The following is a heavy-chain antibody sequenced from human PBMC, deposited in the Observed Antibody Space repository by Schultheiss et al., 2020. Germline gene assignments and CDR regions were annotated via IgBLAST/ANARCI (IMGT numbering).Heavy chain of an antibody. D-gene: IGHD3-10*01. J-gene: IGHJ4*02. Sequence: ASVKVSCKASGYTFTSYGISWVRQAPGQGLEWMGWINAYNGNTNYAQKLQGRVTMTTDTSTSTAYMELSSLRSEDTAVYYCARADVLSHGVDYWGQGTLVTVSS. CDR2: INAYNGNT. V-gene: IGHV1-18*01. CDR3: ARADVLSHGVDY. CDR1: GYTFTSYG.